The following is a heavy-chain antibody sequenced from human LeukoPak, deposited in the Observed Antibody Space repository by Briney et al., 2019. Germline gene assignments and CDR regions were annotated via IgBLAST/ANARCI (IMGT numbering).Heavy chain of an antibody. CDR2: INHSGST. CDR3: ARGGIVVPALDY. D-gene: IGHD2-2*01. V-gene: IGHV4-34*01. CDR1: GGFFSGCY. Sequence: PSETLSLTCAVYGGFFSGCYWSWIRQPPGKGLEWIGEINHSGSTNYNPSLKSRVTISVDTSKNQFSLKLSSVTAADTAVYYCARGGIVVPALDYWGQGTLVTVSS. J-gene: IGHJ4*02.